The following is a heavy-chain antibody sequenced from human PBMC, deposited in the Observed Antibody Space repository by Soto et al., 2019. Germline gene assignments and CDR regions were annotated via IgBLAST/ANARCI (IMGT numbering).Heavy chain of an antibody. CDR3: ARTGDGYRHYYYGMDV. V-gene: IGHV3-30*03. J-gene: IGHJ6*02. CDR1: GFTFSSYG. Sequence: GGALRLSCAGSGFTFSSYGMHWVRQAPGKGLEWVAVISYDGSNKYYADSVKGRFTISRDNSKNTLYLQMNSLRAEDTAVYYCARTGDGYRHYYYGMDVWGQGTTVTVSS. D-gene: IGHD2-21*01. CDR2: ISYDGSNK.